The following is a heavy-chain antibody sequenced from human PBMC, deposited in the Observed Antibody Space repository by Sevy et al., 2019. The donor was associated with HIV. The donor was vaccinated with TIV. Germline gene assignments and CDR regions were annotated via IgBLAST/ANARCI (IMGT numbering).Heavy chain of an antibody. CDR1: GFPFGSYS. CDR2: ISYDGDNK. Sequence: GGSLRLSCAASGFPFGSYSMHWVRHAAGKGLEWVAVISYDGDNKLYADSVKGRFTISRDNSKRTLYLVMNSLRTEDTAVYFCARDPTDYVSYYYLYGLDAWGQGTTVTVSS. V-gene: IGHV3-30*04. CDR3: ARDPTDYVSYYYLYGLDA. D-gene: IGHD4-17*01. J-gene: IGHJ6*02.